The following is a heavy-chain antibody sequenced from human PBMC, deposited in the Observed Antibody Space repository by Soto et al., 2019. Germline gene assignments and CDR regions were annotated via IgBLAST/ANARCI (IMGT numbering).Heavy chain of an antibody. J-gene: IGHJ6*03. CDR2: INIDGAT. V-gene: IGHV3-23*01. CDR3: AKDYYMGV. CDR1: GFPFSSYA. Sequence: EEQLMESGGGLVQPGGSLRLSCAASGFPFSSYAMSWVLQAPGTGLEWVSSINIDGATYYTDSVKGRFTISRDNSKNTLYLQMSSLRAEDTAVYYCAKDYYMGVWAKGTTVTVSS.